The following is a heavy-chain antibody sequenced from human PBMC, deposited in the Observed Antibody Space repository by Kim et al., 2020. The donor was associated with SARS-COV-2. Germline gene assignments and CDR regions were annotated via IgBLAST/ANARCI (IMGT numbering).Heavy chain of an antibody. Sequence: SETLSLTCTVSGGSISSSSYYWGLIRQPPGKGLEWIGSIYYSGSTYYNPSLKSRVTISVDTSKNQFSLKLSSVTAADTAVYYCARGSMIVDFYYYYGMDVWGQGTTVTVSS. J-gene: IGHJ6*02. D-gene: IGHD3-22*01. CDR2: IYYSGST. CDR3: ARGSMIVDFYYYYGMDV. V-gene: IGHV4-39*07. CDR1: GGSISSSSYY.